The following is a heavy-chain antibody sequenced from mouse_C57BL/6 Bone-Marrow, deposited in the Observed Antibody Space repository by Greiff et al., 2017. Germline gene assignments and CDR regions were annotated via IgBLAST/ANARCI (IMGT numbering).Heavy chain of an antibody. V-gene: IGHV1-64*01. D-gene: IGHD1-1*01. J-gene: IGHJ2*01. CDR3: ARTITTVVATSFDY. Sequence: QVQLQQSGAELVKPGASVKLSCKASGYTFTSYWMHWVKQRPGQGLEWIGMIHPNSGSTNYNEKFKSKATLTVDKSSSTAYMQLSSLTSEDSAVYYCARTITTVVATSFDYWGQGTTLTVSS. CDR2: IHPNSGST. CDR1: GYTFTSYW.